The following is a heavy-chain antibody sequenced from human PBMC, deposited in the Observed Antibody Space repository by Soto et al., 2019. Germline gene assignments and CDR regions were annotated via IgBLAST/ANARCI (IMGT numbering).Heavy chain of an antibody. Sequence: KASETLSLTCSVSGDSITGYYWSWIRQPPGKGLEWIGYIHYSGSSDYSPSLKSRVSISVDTSKNQFSLRLTSVTAADTAVYYCARNHFGVPPLNNWFDPWGQGSLVTVSS. CDR1: GDSITGYY. V-gene: IGHV4-59*01. J-gene: IGHJ5*02. CDR3: ARNHFGVPPLNNWFDP. D-gene: IGHD4-17*01. CDR2: IHYSGSS.